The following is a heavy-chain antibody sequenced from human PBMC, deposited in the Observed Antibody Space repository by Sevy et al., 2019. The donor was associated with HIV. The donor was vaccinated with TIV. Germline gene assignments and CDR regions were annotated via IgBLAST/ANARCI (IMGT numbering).Heavy chain of an antibody. CDR2: IYYNGHI. J-gene: IGHJ4*02. CDR1: GGSITSLY. D-gene: IGHD1-26*01. V-gene: IGHV4-59*08. Sequence: SKTLSLTCTVSGGSITSLYWNWIRQPPGKGLEWIANIYYNGHINYNPSLKSRVTLSLDTSKNQFSLRLISVTAADTAMYYCAGENAWGRGYSWGQGTLVTVSS. CDR3: AGENAWGRGYS.